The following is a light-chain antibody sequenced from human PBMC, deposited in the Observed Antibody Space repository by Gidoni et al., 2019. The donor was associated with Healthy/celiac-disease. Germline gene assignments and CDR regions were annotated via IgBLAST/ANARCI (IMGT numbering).Light chain of an antibody. CDR3: QPYGSSPWT. CDR1: QSVSSSY. CDR2: GAS. J-gene: IGKJ1*01. V-gene: IGKV3-20*01. Sequence: EIVLTQSPGTLSVSPGERATLSCRASQSVSSSYLAWYQQKPGQAPRLLIYGASSRATGIPDRFSGSGSGTDFTLTISRLEPEDFAVYYCQPYGSSPWTFGQGTKVEIK.